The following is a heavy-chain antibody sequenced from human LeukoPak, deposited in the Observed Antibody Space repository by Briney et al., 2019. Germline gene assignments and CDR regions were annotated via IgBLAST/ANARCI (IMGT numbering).Heavy chain of an antibody. D-gene: IGHD4-17*01. CDR2: ISYDGSNK. CDR3: AKLIGDYGDYDAELRAEYFQH. Sequence: PGGSLRLSCAASGFTFSSYGMHWVRQAPGKGLEWVAVISYDGSNKYYADSVKGRFTISRDNSKNTLYLQMNSLRAEDTAVYYCAKLIGDYGDYDAELRAEYFQHWGQGTLVTVSS. V-gene: IGHV3-30*18. CDR1: GFTFSSYG. J-gene: IGHJ1*01.